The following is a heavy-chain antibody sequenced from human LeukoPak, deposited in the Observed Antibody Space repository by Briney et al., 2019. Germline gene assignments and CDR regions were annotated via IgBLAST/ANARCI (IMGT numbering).Heavy chain of an antibody. D-gene: IGHD5-18*01. V-gene: IGHV1-2*02. J-gene: IGHJ6*02. CDR1: GYTFTGYY. CDR3: ARVQSGYDYGYYYYYGMDV. CDR2: INPNSGGT. Sequence: ASVKVSCKASGYTFTGYYMHWVRQAPGQGLEWMGWINPNSGGTNYAQKFQGRVTMTRDTSISTAYMELSRLRSDDAAVYYCARVQSGYDYGYYYYYGMDVWGQGTTVTVSS.